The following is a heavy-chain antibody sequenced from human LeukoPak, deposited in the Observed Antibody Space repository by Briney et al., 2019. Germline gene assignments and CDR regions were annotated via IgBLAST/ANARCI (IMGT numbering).Heavy chain of an antibody. Sequence: PGGSLRLSCEASGFTFSSYAIHWVRQAPGKGLEWVSIISGSGNDIFYADSVAGRFIISRDNSENKVYLQMNSLRAEDTAVYYCATWAIAALYWGQGTLVTVSS. CDR2: ISGSGNDI. D-gene: IGHD6-13*01. CDR1: GFTFSSYA. CDR3: ATWAIAALY. V-gene: IGHV3-23*01. J-gene: IGHJ4*02.